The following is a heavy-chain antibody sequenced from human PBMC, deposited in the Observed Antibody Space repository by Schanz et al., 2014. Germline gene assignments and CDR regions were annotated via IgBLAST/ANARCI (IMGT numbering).Heavy chain of an antibody. D-gene: IGHD1-26*01. J-gene: IGHJ2*01. CDR1: GDSITHFY. CDR3: ARNRGSGGQNWYFDL. CDR2: ITYNGGTI. Sequence: QVRLQESGPGLVRPSETLSLTCTVSGDSITHFYWSWIRQSPGKGLEWISYITYNGGTIYYADSVKGRFTISRDNAKNSLYLEMNSLRADDTAVYYCARNRGSGGQNWYFDLWGRGTLVTVSS. V-gene: IGHV3-11*01.